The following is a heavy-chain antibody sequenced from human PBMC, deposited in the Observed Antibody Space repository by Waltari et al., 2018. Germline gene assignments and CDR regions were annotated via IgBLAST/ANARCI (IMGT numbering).Heavy chain of an antibody. CDR1: GFTFSHNW. CDR3: ATEAWYRFDY. J-gene: IGHJ4*02. CDR2: INRDGSET. Sequence: EAQLMESGGGLVQPGGSLRPLCAVSGFTFSHNWMGWVRQAPGKGLEWVAKINRDGSETYYMDSVKGRLIISRDNAKSSLFLQMNNLRVEDTAVYYCATEAWYRFDYWGQGALVTVSS. D-gene: IGHD1-20*01. V-gene: IGHV3-7*01.